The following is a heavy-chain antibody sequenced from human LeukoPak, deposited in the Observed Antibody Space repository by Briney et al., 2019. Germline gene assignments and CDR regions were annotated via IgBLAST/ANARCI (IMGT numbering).Heavy chain of an antibody. Sequence: SETLSLTCTASGGSISSYYWSWIRQPPGKGLEWIGYIYYSGSTNYNPSLKSRVTISVDTSKNQFSLKLSSVTAADTAVYYCARLYGGGSDAFDIWGQGTMVTVSS. D-gene: IGHD4-23*01. V-gene: IGHV4-59*08. J-gene: IGHJ3*02. CDR1: GGSISSYY. CDR2: IYYSGST. CDR3: ARLYGGGSDAFDI.